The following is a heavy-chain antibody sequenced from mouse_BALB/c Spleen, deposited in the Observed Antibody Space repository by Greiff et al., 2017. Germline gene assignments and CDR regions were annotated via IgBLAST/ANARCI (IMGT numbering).Heavy chain of an antibody. CDR1: GFNIKDTY. Sequence: EVMLVESGAELVKPGASVKLSCTASGFNIKDTYMHWVKQRPEQGLEWIGRIDPANGNTKYDPKFQGKATITADTSSNTAYLQLSSLTSEDTAVYYCAPLTAMDYWGQGTSVTVSS. CDR2: IDPANGNT. J-gene: IGHJ4*01. D-gene: IGHD1-3*01. V-gene: IGHV14-3*02. CDR3: APLTAMDY.